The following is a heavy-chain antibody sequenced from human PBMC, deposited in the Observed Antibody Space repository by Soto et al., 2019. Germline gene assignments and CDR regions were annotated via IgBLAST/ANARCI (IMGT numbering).Heavy chain of an antibody. CDR2: IYSSGST. Sequence: PGGSLRLSYAASGFTVNSKYMSWVRQAPGKGLEWVSVIYSSGSTYYADSVKDRFTISRDNSKNTLYLQMNSLRAEDTAVYYCAKVALGGYYDSSGYRGAFDIWGQGTMVTVSS. V-gene: IGHV3-53*01. CDR3: AKVALGGYYDSSGYRGAFDI. CDR1: GFTVNSKY. D-gene: IGHD3-22*01. J-gene: IGHJ3*02.